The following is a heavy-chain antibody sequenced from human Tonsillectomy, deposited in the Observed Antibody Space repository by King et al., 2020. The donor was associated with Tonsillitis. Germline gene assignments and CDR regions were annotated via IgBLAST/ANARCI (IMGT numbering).Heavy chain of an antibody. CDR2: IDPSDSYI. CDR1: GYNFANYW. CDR3: AREGSNFYYYGMDV. V-gene: IGHV5-10-1*03. Sequence: VQLVESGAEVKKPEESLKISCTGSGYNFANYWISWVRQMPGKGLEWMGRIDPSDSYITYSPSFQGHVTISADKSISTAYLQWSSLKASDTAIYYCAREGSNFYYYGMDVWGQGTTVTVSS. J-gene: IGHJ6*02.